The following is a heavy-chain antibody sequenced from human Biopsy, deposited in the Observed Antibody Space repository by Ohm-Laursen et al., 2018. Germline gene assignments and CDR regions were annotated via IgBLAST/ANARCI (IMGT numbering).Heavy chain of an antibody. Sequence: LTCAASGFTLNKHGMHWVRQAPGKGLEWVAVIWFDETNKHYADSVKGRFTISRDNSKNMLYLQMNTLRDADTAVYYCARDPRDTALGIFDYWGLGTLVTVSS. CDR2: IWFDETNK. V-gene: IGHV3-33*01. CDR1: GFTLNKHG. J-gene: IGHJ4*02. D-gene: IGHD5-18*01. CDR3: ARDPRDTALGIFDY.